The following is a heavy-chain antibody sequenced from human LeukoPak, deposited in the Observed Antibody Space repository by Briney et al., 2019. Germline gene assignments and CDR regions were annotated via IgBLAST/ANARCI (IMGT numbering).Heavy chain of an antibody. V-gene: IGHV3-21*01. CDR3: ASDSEMATMMGNYDY. CDR2: ISSSSSYI. D-gene: IGHD5-24*01. CDR1: YS. Sequence: YSXXXVRQAPGKGLEWVSSISSSSSYIYYADSVKGRFTISRDNAKNSLYLQMNSLRAEDTAVYYCASDSEMATMMGNYDYWGQGTLVTVSS. J-gene: IGHJ4*02.